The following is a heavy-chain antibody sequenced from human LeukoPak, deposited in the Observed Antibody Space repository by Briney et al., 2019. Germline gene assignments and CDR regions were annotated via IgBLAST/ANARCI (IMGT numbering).Heavy chain of an antibody. Sequence: GGSLRLSCTASGFTFGDYAMSWFRQAPGEGVEGVGFIRSKAYGGTTEYAASVKGRFTISRDDSKSIAYLQMNSLKTEDTAVYYCTRTAAREDYWGQGTLVTVSS. CDR3: TRTAAREDY. D-gene: IGHD6-6*01. J-gene: IGHJ4*02. CDR1: GFTFGDYA. V-gene: IGHV3-49*03. CDR2: IRSKAYGGTT.